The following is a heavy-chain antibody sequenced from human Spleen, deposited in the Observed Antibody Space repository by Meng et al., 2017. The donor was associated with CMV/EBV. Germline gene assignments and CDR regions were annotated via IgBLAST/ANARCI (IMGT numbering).Heavy chain of an antibody. V-gene: IGHV4-61*01. D-gene: IGHD3-16*01. J-gene: IGHJ5*02. CDR1: GGSVISDNYF. CDR2: IFYSGTT. CDR3: ARVWGWFDP. Sequence: LHCNVSGGSVISDNYFWKWIRQSPEKGLELNGYIFYSGTTHYNPSLKSRASMSLDTSKNQFSLKLTTLTAADTAVYYCARVWGWFDPWGQGTLVTVSS.